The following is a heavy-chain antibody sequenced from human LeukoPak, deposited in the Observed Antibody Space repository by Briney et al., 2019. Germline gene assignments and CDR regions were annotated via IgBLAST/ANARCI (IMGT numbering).Heavy chain of an antibody. Sequence: PLASVKVSCKASGYTFTSYGISWVRQAPGQGLEWMGWISAYNGNTNYAQKLQGRVTMTTDTSTSTAYMELRSLRSDDTAVYYCARSSGKHPVAGTMFNYWGQGTLVTVSS. CDR2: ISAYNGNT. CDR3: ARSSGKHPVAGTMFNY. V-gene: IGHV1-18*01. D-gene: IGHD6-19*01. CDR1: GYTFTSYG. J-gene: IGHJ4*02.